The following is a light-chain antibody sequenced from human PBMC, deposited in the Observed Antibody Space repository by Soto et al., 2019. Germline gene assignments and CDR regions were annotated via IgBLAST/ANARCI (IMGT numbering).Light chain of an antibody. Sequence: EIVLTQSPNTLSLSPGERATLSCRASQNVNNWLAWYQQKPGQAPKLLIYDAFTRATGIPARFSGSGSGTDFTLPISSLEPEDSAAYYCQHRNDWPLTFGGGTKVDIK. CDR3: QHRNDWPLT. CDR2: DAF. J-gene: IGKJ4*01. V-gene: IGKV3-11*01. CDR1: QNVNNW.